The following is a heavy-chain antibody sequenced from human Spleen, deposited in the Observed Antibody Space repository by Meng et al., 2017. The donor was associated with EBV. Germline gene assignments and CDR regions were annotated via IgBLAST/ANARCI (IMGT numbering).Heavy chain of an antibody. CDR3: VSTAGQSTTWRYFDL. V-gene: IGHV4-4*02. Sequence: PGSGPGLGNPSGALFLPCMVPGGPIPYRTLWSVVRQTPGKGLDWIWGVYHSGTPNYNPSLKSRVAISVDKSSNKFSLNLTSVTAADTAVYYCVSTAGQSTTWRYFDLWGRGTLVTVSS. J-gene: IGHJ4*02. CDR1: GGPIPYRTL. CDR2: VYHSGTP. D-gene: IGHD1-1*01.